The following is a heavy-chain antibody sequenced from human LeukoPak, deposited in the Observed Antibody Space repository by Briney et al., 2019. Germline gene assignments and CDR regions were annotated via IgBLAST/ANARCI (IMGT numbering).Heavy chain of an antibody. CDR2: ISGSGGST. CDR1: GFTFSSYA. CDR3: AKDRSEDGYNPYFDY. J-gene: IGHJ4*02. Sequence: GGSLRLSCAASGFTFSSYAMSWVRQAPGKGLEWVSAISGSGGSTYYADSVKGRFTISRDNSKNTLYLQMNSLRAEDTAVYYCAKDRSEDGYNPYFDYWGQGTLVTVSS. V-gene: IGHV3-23*01. D-gene: IGHD5-24*01.